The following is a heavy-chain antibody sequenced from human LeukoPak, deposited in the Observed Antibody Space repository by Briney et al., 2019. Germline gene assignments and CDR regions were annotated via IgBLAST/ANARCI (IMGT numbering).Heavy chain of an antibody. D-gene: IGHD2-15*01. J-gene: IGHJ4*02. CDR2: ISGSGGST. CDR3: AKSPGNVVAATFDY. Sequence: GGSLRLSCAASGFTFTSYGMSWVRQAPGQGLEWVSAISGSGGSTYYADSVKGRFTISRDNSKNTLYLQMSSLRAEDTAVYYCAKSPGNVVAATFDYWGQGTLVTVYS. V-gene: IGHV3-23*01. CDR1: GFTFTSYG.